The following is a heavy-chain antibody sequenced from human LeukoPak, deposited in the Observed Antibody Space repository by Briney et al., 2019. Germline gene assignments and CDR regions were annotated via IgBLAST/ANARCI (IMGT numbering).Heavy chain of an antibody. J-gene: IGHJ4*02. V-gene: IGHV3-30*02. CDR2: IRYDGSNK. Sequence: GGSLRLSCAASGFTFSSYGMHWVRQAPGKGLEWVAFIRYDGSNKYYADSVKGRFTISRDNSKNTLYLQMNSLRAEDTAVYYCAKDATSGIAGLDYWGQGTLVTVSS. D-gene: IGHD1-14*01. CDR1: GFTFSSYG. CDR3: AKDATSGIAGLDY.